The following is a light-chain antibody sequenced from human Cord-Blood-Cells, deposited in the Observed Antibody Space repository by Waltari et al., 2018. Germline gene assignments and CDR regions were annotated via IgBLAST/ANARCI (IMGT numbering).Light chain of an antibody. J-gene: IGLJ1*01. CDR3: CSYAGSYTYV. Sequence: QSALTQPRSVSGSPGQSVTISCTGTSSDVGGYNYVTWYQQHPGKAPKLMIYDVMKRPPGVPDRFSGAKAGNTASLTISGLQVEDEADYYCCSYAGSYTYVFGTGTKVTVL. V-gene: IGLV2-11*02. CDR2: DVM. CDR1: SSDVGGYNY.